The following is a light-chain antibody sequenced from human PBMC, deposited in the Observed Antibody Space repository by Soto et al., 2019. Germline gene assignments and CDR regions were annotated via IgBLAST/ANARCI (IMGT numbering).Light chain of an antibody. Sequence: QSAPTQPRSVSASPGQSVTISCTGTSSDVGGYNYVSWYQQHPGKAPKLMLYDVSKWPSGVPDRFSGSKSGNTASLTISGLRAEDEADYYCCSYAGSYVFGTGTKLTVL. J-gene: IGLJ1*01. CDR2: DVS. CDR3: CSYAGSYV. CDR1: SSDVGGYNY. V-gene: IGLV2-11*01.